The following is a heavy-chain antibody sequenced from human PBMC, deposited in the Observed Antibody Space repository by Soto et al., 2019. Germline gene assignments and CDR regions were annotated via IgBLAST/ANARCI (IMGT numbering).Heavy chain of an antibody. CDR2: INPNSGGT. CDR3: AGNNNYCGGDCHTTSGPYYYYGMDV. V-gene: IGHV1-2*04. J-gene: IGHJ6*04. CDR1: GYPFTGYY. D-gene: IGHD2-21*02. Sequence: GSVKVSFKASGYPFTGYYMHLERQAPGQGLEWIVCINPNSGGTNYAQKFQGWATMTRDTSISTAYMELSRLRSDDTAVYYCAGNNNYCGGDCHTTSGPYYYYGMDVWGKGNTVTV.